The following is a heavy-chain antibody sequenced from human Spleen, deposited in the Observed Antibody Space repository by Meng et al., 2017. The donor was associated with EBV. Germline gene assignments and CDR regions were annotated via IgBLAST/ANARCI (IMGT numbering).Heavy chain of an antibody. D-gene: IGHD1-26*01. Sequence: VRRQQWGPGLLMHSETLFRTCAVSGRSFSSDYWSWIREPPGKGREWIGEINQSGSIYYNPSLMGRVTISGDTSRNQFSLKLISVTAADTAVYYCARGPYYEWGQGTLVTVSS. CDR2: INQSGSI. J-gene: IGHJ4*02. V-gene: IGHV4-34*01. CDR3: ARGPYYE. CDR1: GRSFSSDY.